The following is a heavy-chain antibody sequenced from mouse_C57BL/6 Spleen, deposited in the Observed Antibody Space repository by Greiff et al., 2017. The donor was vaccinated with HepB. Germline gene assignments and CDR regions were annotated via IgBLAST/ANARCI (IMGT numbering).Heavy chain of an antibody. D-gene: IGHD1-1*01. CDR1: GFTFSSYA. CDR3: AREGDGSSLYYFDY. CDR2: ISDGGSYT. V-gene: IGHV5-4*01. Sequence: EVQGVESGGGLVKPGGSLKLSCAASGFTFSSYAMSWVRQTPEKRLEWVATISDGGSYTYYPDNVKGRFTISRDNAKNNLYLQMSHLKSEDTAMYYCAREGDGSSLYYFDYWGQGTTLTVSS. J-gene: IGHJ2*01.